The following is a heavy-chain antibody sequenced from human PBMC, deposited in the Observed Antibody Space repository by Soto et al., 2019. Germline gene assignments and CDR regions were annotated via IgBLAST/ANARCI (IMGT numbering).Heavy chain of an antibody. J-gene: IGHJ6*04. CDR2: IYNSGST. V-gene: IGHV4-61*01. Sequence: QVQLQESGPGLVKPSETLSLACTVSGGSVSSGSSSWSWIRQPPGKGLEWIGYIYNSGSTNYNPSLKSRVTISLDTSKNQFSLKLSSVTAADTAVYYCARGSAATYYYYYGMDVWGKWTTVTVSS. D-gene: IGHD2-15*01. CDR1: GGSVSSGSSS. CDR3: ARGSAATYYYYYGMDV.